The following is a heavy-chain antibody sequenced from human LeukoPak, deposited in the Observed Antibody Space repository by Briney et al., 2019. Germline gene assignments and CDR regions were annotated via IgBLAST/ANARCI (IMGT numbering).Heavy chain of an antibody. D-gene: IGHD3-9*01. CDR1: GGSIDNYF. J-gene: IGHJ3*02. V-gene: IGHV4-59*12. CDR3: ARENQLRYFDWLFRNDAFDI. Sequence: SETLSLTCTVSGGSIDNYFWTWIRQPPGKGLEWIGFISDGGSTNYKSSLKSRVTISVDTSKNQFSLKLSSVTAADTAVYYCARENQLRYFDWLFRNDAFDIWGQGTMVTVSS. CDR2: ISDGGST.